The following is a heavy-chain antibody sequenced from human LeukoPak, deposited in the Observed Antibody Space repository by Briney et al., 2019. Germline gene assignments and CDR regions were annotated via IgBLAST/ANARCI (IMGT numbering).Heavy chain of an antibody. J-gene: IGHJ5*02. CDR3: ARDSSGWYAGWFDP. V-gene: IGHV3-23*01. CDR1: GFTFSSYA. D-gene: IGHD6-19*01. Sequence: GGSLRLSCAASGFTFSSYAMSWVRQAPGKGLEWVSAISGSGGSTYYADSVKGRFTISRDNSKNTLYLQMNSLRAEDTAVYYCARDSSGWYAGWFDPWGQGTLVTVSS. CDR2: ISGSGGST.